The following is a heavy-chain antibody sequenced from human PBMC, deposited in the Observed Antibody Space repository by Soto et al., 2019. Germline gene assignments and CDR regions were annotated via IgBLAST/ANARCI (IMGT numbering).Heavy chain of an antibody. CDR2: ISSSSYI. D-gene: IGHD6-13*01. CDR1: GFTFSCYS. J-gene: IGHJ6*02. CDR3: ASLGDSTYRHYYYYYGMDV. V-gene: IGHV3-21*01. Sequence: PGGSLRLSCAASGFTFSCYSMNWVRQAPGKGLEWVSSISSSSYIYYADSVKGRFTISRDNAKNSLYLQMNSLRAEDTAVYYCASLGDSTYRHYYYYYGMDVWGQGTTVTVSS.